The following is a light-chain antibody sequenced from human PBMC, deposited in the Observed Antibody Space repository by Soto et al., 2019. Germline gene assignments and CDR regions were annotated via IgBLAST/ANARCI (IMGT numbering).Light chain of an antibody. CDR1: SSDVGGHDY. J-gene: IGLJ1*01. CDR3: QSYDSSLYGDV. CDR2: EVR. V-gene: IGLV2-14*01. Sequence: QSVLTQPASVSGSPGQSITISCTGTSSDVGGHDYVSWYQQHPGKAPKLIIYEVRNRPSGVSNRFSGSKSGNTASLTISGLQAEDEADYYCQSYDSSLYGDVFGSGTKVTVL.